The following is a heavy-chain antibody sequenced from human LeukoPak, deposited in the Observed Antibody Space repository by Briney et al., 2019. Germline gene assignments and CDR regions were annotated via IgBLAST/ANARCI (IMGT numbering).Heavy chain of an antibody. V-gene: IGHV3-7*01. CDR1: GFTFTSHW. Sequence: GGSLRLSCTASGFTFTSHWMSWVRQAPGKGLEWVARMNLDGSEKYYVDSVKGRFTISRDNAKTSLYLEMNSLRAEDTAVYYCARDATYCTNGVCYTRFDYWGQGPLVTVSS. CDR2: MNLDGSEK. CDR3: ARDATYCTNGVCYTRFDY. D-gene: IGHD2-8*01. J-gene: IGHJ4*02.